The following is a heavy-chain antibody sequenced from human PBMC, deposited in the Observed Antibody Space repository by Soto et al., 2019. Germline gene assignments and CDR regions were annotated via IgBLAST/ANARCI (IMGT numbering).Heavy chain of an antibody. J-gene: IGHJ4*02. Sequence: ASVKVSCKASGYTFTSYAMHWVRQAPGQRFEWMGWINAGNGNTKYSQKFQGRLTLTRDTPGNTAYLELNSLISEDTAVYYCATPQDYDGCLDSWGQGTLVTVSS. D-gene: IGHD3-22*01. CDR1: GYTFTSYA. CDR3: ATPQDYDGCLDS. V-gene: IGHV1-3*01. CDR2: INAGNGNT.